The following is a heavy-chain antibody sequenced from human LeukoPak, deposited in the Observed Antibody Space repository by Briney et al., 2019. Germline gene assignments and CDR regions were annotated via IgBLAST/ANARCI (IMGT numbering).Heavy chain of an antibody. CDR1: GYTFTGYY. CDR3: ARSHGGNSFDN. D-gene: IGHD3-10*01. CDR2: IDPNSGAT. V-gene: IGHV1-2*02. Sequence: ASVKVSCKASGYTFTGYYLHWMRQAPGQGPEWMGWIDPNSGATNYEQRFQGRVSLTRETSISTAYMELTSLRPDDTAVYYCARSHGGNSFDNWGQGTLVTVSS. J-gene: IGHJ4*02.